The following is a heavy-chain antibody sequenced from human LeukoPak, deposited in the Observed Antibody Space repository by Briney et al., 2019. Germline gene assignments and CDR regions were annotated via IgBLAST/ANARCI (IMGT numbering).Heavy chain of an antibody. CDR3: ARGIAVAGREYWFDP. V-gene: IGHV1-8*02. CDR1: GYTFNHYG. D-gene: IGHD6-19*01. Sequence: GASVKVSCKVSGYTFNHYGISWVRQATGQGLEWMGWMNPNSGNAGYAQKFQGRVTMTRNTSISTAYMELSSLRSEDTAVYYCARGIAVAGREYWFDPWGQGTLVTVSS. CDR2: MNPNSGNA. J-gene: IGHJ5*02.